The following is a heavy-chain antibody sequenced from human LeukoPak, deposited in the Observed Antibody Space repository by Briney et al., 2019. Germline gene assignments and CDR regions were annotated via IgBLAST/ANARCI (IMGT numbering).Heavy chain of an antibody. V-gene: IGHV4-39*01. Sequence: SETLSLTCTVSGGSISSNNYYWGWIRQPPGKGLEWIGSIYFGGSTYYNPSLKSRVTISVDTSKNQFSLRLSSVTAADTAVYYCRGYSNGFRFDYWGQGTLVTVSS. CDR3: RGYSNGFRFDY. D-gene: IGHD5-18*01. CDR1: GGSISSNNYY. J-gene: IGHJ4*02. CDR2: IYFGGST.